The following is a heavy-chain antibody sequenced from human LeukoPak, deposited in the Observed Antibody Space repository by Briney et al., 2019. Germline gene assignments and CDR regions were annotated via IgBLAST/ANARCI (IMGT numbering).Heavy chain of an antibody. D-gene: IGHD4-23*01. CDR1: GYTFTSYD. CDR2: VNPNSGNT. J-gene: IGHJ4*02. V-gene: IGHV1-8*01. CDR3: ARVLKGGKTTVVIPGY. Sequence: ASVKVSCKASGYTFTSYDINWVRQATGQGLEWMGWVNPNSGNTGYAQKFQGRVTMTRNTSISTAYMELSSLRSEDTAVYYCARVLKGGKTTVVIPGYWGQGTLVTVSS.